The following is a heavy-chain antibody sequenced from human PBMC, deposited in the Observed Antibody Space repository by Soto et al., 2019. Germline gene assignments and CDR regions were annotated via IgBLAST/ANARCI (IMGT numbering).Heavy chain of an antibody. D-gene: IGHD1-7*01. CDR1: GFSLSNARMG. Sequence: QVTLKESGPVLVKPTETLTLTCTVSGFSLSNARMGVRWIRQPPGKALEWLAHIFSNDEKSYSTSLKSRLTNTKDTSKSQVVPTMTNMDPDDTATYYCARILDWNYPYYYYGMDVWGQGTTVTVSS. CDR3: ARILDWNYPYYYYGMDV. V-gene: IGHV2-26*01. CDR2: IFSNDEK. J-gene: IGHJ6*02.